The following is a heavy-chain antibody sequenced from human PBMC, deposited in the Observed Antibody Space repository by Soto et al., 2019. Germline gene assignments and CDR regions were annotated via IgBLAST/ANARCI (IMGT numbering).Heavy chain of an antibody. J-gene: IGHJ4*02. CDR2: ISGSGGST. CDR1: GFTFSSYA. Sequence: GGSLRLSCAASGFTFSSYAMSWVRQAPGKGLEWVSAISGSGGSTYYADSVKGRFTISRDNSKNTLYLQMNSLRAEDTAVYSCTRGGSLYDRTKGDYWGPGTQVTVSS. V-gene: IGHV3-23*01. D-gene: IGHD3-16*01. CDR3: TRGGSLYDRTKGDY.